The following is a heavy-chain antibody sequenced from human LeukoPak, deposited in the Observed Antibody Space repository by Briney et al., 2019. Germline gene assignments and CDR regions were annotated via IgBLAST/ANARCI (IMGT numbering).Heavy chain of an antibody. CDR3: AKGSSGYFADL. V-gene: IGHV3-23*01. CDR1: GFIFNNYG. Sequence: GGSLRLSCAASGFIFNNYGLIWVRQAPGKGLEWASAISNDGGGTTYADFAKGRFTISRDNSKNTLFLQMNSLRGEDTALYYCAKGSSGYFADLWGQGTLVTVSS. J-gene: IGHJ5*02. CDR2: ISNDGGGT. D-gene: IGHD3-22*01.